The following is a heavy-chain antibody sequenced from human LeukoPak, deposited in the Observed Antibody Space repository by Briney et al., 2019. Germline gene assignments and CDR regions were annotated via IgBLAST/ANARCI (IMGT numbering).Heavy chain of an antibody. J-gene: IGHJ4*02. V-gene: IGHV3-23*01. D-gene: IGHD4/OR15-4a*01. CDR2: ISGSDGST. CDR1: GFTLDDYA. Sequence: GGSLRLSCAASGFTLDDYAMHWVRQAPGKGLEWVSGISGSDGSTYSADSVKGRFTISGDNSKNTLYLQMYTLSAEDTAVYYCARRAGAYSHPYDYWGQGTLVTVSS. CDR3: ARRAGAYSHPYDY.